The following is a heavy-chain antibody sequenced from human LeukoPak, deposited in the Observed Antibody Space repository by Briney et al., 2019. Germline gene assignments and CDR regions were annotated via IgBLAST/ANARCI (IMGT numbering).Heavy chain of an antibody. J-gene: IGHJ4*02. CDR3: AKTIVIPIALGVFDY. D-gene: IGHD3-16*02. Sequence: GGSLRLSCAASGFTFSSSAMSWVRQAPGKGLEWVSTISDNGGSTYYADSVKGRFTISRDNSKNTLYLQMNSLRAEDTAIYYSAKTIVIPIALGVFDYWGQGTLVTVSS. CDR2: ISDNGGST. CDR1: GFTFSSSA. V-gene: IGHV3-23*01.